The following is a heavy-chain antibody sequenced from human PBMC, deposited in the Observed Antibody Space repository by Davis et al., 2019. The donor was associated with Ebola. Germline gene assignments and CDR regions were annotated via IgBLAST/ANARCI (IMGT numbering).Heavy chain of an antibody. V-gene: IGHV3-48*03. D-gene: IGHD5-18*01. Sequence: GESLKISCAASGFTFSSYEMNWVRQAPGKGLEWVSYISISGSTIYYADSVKGRFTISRDNAKNSLYLQMNSLRAEDTAVYYCARDFAGYSYGWARYYYGMDVWGQGTTVTVSS. CDR2: ISISGSTI. J-gene: IGHJ6*02. CDR1: GFTFSSYE. CDR3: ARDFAGYSYGWARYYYGMDV.